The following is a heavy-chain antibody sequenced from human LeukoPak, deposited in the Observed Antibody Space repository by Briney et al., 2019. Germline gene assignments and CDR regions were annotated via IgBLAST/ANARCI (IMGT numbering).Heavy chain of an antibody. V-gene: IGHV3-11*01. Sequence: PGGSLRLSCAASGFTFSDYDMSWIRQAPGQGLEWASYISSSGSTVYYADSVKGRFTISRDNAKNSLYLQMNSLRAEDTAVYYCASPITMIVVVTANPYDAFDIWGQGTMVTVSS. J-gene: IGHJ3*02. CDR2: ISSSGSTV. CDR1: GFTFSDYD. D-gene: IGHD3-22*01. CDR3: ASPITMIVVVTANPYDAFDI.